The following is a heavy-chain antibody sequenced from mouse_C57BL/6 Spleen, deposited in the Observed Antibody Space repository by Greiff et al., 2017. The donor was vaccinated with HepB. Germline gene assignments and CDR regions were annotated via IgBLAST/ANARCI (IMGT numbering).Heavy chain of an antibody. CDR2: ISNLAYSI. V-gene: IGHV5-15*01. J-gene: IGHJ1*03. Sequence: EVQLVESGGGLVQPGGSLKLSCAASGFTFSDYGMAWVRQAPRKGPEWVAFISNLAYSIYYADTVTGRFTISRENAKNTLYLEMSSLRSEDTAMYYCARLLSWYFDVWGTGTTVTVSS. CDR3: ARLLSWYFDV. CDR1: GFTFSDYG. D-gene: IGHD2-3*01.